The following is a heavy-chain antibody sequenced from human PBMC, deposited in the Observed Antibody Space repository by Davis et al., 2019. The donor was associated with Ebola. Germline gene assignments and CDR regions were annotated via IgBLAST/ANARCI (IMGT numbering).Heavy chain of an antibody. Sequence: SETLSLTCAVSGGPISSGGYYWSWIRQPPGKGLEWIGYIYYSGSTNYNPSLKSRVTISVDTSKNQFSLKLSSVTAADTAVYYCARRDGSSGWYNYYGMDVWGQGTTVTVSS. D-gene: IGHD6-19*01. J-gene: IGHJ6*02. CDR3: ARRDGSSGWYNYYGMDV. CDR2: IYYSGST. CDR1: GGPISSGGYY. V-gene: IGHV4-61*08.